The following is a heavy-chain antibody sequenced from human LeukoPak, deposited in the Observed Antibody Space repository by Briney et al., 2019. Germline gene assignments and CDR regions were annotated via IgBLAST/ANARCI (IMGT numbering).Heavy chain of an antibody. Sequence: SETLSLTCTVSGGSISSYYWSWIRQPPGKGLEWIGYICYSGSTNYNPSLKSRVTISVDTSKNQFSLKLSSVTAADTAVYYCARVAPMVRGVPNWFDPWGQGTLVTVSS. J-gene: IGHJ5*02. V-gene: IGHV4-59*01. CDR3: ARVAPMVRGVPNWFDP. D-gene: IGHD3-10*01. CDR2: ICYSGST. CDR1: GGSISSYY.